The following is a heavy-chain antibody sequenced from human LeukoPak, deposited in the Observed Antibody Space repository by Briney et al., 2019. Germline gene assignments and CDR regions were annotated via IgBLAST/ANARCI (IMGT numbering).Heavy chain of an antibody. CDR3: ARGQQQLVGRWDYYYYMDV. Sequence: GGSLRLSCAASGFTVSSNYMSWVRQAPGKGLEWVSVIYSGGSTYYADSVKGRFTISRDNSKNTLYLQMNSLRAEDTAVYYCARGQQQLVGRWDYYYYMDVWGKGTTVTVSS. J-gene: IGHJ6*03. CDR2: IYSGGST. D-gene: IGHD6-13*01. V-gene: IGHV3-53*01. CDR1: GFTVSSNY.